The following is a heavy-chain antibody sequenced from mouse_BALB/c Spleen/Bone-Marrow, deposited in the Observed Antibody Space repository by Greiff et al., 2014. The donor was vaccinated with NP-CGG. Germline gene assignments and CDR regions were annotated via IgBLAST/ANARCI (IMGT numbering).Heavy chain of an antibody. J-gene: IGHJ4*01. CDR2: IYPSDSYT. D-gene: IGHD2-10*02. CDR1: GYTFTSYW. V-gene: IGHV1-69*02. CDR3: TRQYGNYYAMDY. Sequence: QVQLQQSGAELVRPGASVKVSCKASGYTFTSYWINWVKQRPGQGLEWIGNIYPSDSYTNYNQNFKDKATLTVDKSSSTSYMQLSSPTSEDSAVYDCTRQYGNYYAMDYWGQGTSVTVSS.